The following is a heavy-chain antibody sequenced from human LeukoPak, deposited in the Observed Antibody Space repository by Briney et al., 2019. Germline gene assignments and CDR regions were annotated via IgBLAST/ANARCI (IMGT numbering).Heavy chain of an antibody. J-gene: IGHJ6*03. CDR1: GGSISSYY. CDR3: ATGNYYYYMDV. CDR2: IYYSGST. Sequence: SETLSLTCTVSGGSISSYYWSWIRQPPGKGLEWIGYIYYSGSTNYNPSLKSRVTISVDTSKNQFSLKLSSVTATDTAVYYCATGNYYYYMDVWGKGTTVTISS. V-gene: IGHV4-59*01.